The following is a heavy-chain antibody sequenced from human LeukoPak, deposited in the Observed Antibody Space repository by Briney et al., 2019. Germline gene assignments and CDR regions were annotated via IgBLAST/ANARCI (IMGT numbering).Heavy chain of an antibody. J-gene: IGHJ4*02. CDR1: GFTFSNYA. Sequence: GGSLRLSCAASGFTFSNYAMSWVRQAPGKGLDWVSGISASGGNTYYADSVQGRFTISRDNSKNTLYLQTNSLRAEDTALYYCAKEILYCSSTTCYFYFDYWGQGTLVTVSS. CDR3: AKEILYCSSTTCYFYFDY. V-gene: IGHV3-23*01. D-gene: IGHD2-2*01. CDR2: ISASGGNT.